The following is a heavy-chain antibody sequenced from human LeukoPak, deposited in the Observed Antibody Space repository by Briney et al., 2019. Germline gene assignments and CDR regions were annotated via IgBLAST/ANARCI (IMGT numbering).Heavy chain of an antibody. V-gene: IGHV3-74*01. CDR3: ARGTAITAGIDF. CDR1: GFAFSTYS. CDR2: INPEGAST. D-gene: IGHD6-19*01. J-gene: IGHJ4*02. Sequence: SGGSLRLSCTASGFAFSTYSMFWVRQAPGKGLVWVSQINPEGASTTYGDPAKGRFTASRDNAKNALHLQMNSLRVDDTAVYYCARGTAITAGIDFWGQGTLVTVSS.